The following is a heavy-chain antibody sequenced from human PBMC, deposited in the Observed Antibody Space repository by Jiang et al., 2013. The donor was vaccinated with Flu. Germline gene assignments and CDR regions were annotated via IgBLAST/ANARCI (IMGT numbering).Heavy chain of an antibody. V-gene: IGHV3-53*04. CDR3: ARETGSSRSEYAFDI. CDR1: GVSVSTNY. J-gene: IGHJ3*02. D-gene: IGHD2-15*01. CDR2: IYSGGST. Sequence: VQLVESGGGLVQPGGSLRLSCAASGVSVSTNYMTWVRQAPGKGLEWVSVIYSGGSTYYADSVKGRFTISRHNSKNTLYLQMNNLRPEDTAVYYCARETGSSRSEYAFDIVGQGTSGHRL.